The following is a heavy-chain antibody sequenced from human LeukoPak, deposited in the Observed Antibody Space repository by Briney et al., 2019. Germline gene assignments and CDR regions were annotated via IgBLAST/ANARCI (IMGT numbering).Heavy chain of an antibody. V-gene: IGHV4-59*01. CDR3: ARRVFYDILTGYSGWFDP. D-gene: IGHD3-9*01. J-gene: IGHJ5*02. Sequence: SETLSLTCTVSGGSISSYNWSWIRHPQGTGLERIGYIYYSGSTNYNPSLTSRVTISVDTSKNQFSLKLSSVTAADTAVYYCARRVFYDILTGYSGWFDPWGQGTLVTVSS. CDR2: IYYSGST. CDR1: GGSISSYN.